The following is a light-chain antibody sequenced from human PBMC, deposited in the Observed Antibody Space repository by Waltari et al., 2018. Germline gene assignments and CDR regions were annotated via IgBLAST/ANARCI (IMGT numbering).Light chain of an antibody. V-gene: IGKV1-33*01. Sequence: DIQMTQSPSSLSASVGDTVTITCRASQDINKYINWYQQKPGQAPKLLIYDTSDLEVGVPSRIGGSVVGTDFTLTIRGLQLEDIATYYCQQHDGVRSFGGGTKVEL. CDR2: DTS. J-gene: IGKJ4*01. CDR1: QDINKY. CDR3: QQHDGVRS.